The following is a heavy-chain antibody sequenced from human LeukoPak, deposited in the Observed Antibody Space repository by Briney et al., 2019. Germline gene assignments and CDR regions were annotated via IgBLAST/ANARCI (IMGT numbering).Heavy chain of an antibody. CDR3: ARVDTAMSKNYYYYYMDV. Sequence: PGGSLRLSCAASGFTFSSYSMSWVRQAPGKGLEWVSAISGSGGSTYYADSVKGRFTISRDNAKNSLYLQMNSLRAEDTAVYYCARVDTAMSKNYYYYYMDVWGKGPTVTVSS. CDR1: GFTFSSYS. D-gene: IGHD5-18*01. V-gene: IGHV3-23*01. J-gene: IGHJ6*03. CDR2: ISGSGGST.